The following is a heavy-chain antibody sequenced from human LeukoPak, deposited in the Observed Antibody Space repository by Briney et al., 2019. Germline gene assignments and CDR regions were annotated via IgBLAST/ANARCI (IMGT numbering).Heavy chain of an antibody. Sequence: ASVKVSFKASGYTFTGYYMHWVRQAPGQGLEWMGRINPNSGGTNYAQKFQGRVTMTRDTSISTAYMELSRLRSDDTAVYYCARDPYYDFWSGAVYYYYGMDVWGQGTTVTVSS. J-gene: IGHJ6*02. CDR1: GYTFTGYY. D-gene: IGHD3-3*01. CDR2: INPNSGGT. CDR3: ARDPYYDFWSGAVYYYYGMDV. V-gene: IGHV1-2*06.